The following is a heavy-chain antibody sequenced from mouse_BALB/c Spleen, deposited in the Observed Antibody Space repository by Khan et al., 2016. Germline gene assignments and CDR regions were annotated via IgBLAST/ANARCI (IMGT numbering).Heavy chain of an antibody. CDR2: IDPENGNT. V-gene: IGHV14-1*02. J-gene: IGHJ2*01. D-gene: IGHD1-1*01. CDR1: GFNIKDYY. CDR3: ALYYNGRSEYHFDY. Sequence: VQLQQSGAELVRPGALVKLSCKASGFNIKDYYMHWVKQRPEQGLEWIGWIDPENGNTIYDPKFQGKASITADTSSNTAYLQVSSLTSEDTAVYYCALYYNGRSEYHFDYWGQGTTLTVSS.